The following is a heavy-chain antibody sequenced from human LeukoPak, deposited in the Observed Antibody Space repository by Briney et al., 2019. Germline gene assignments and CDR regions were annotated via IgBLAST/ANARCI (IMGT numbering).Heavy chain of an antibody. Sequence: PSQTLSLTCAVSGGSISSGGYSWSWIRQPPGKGLEWIGYIYHSGSTYYNPSLKSRVTISVDRSKNQFSLKLSSVTAADTAVYYCARGVHYYVSSGLGDAFDIWGQGTMVTVSS. V-gene: IGHV4-30-2*01. D-gene: IGHD3-22*01. CDR3: ARGVHYYVSSGLGDAFDI. CDR1: GGSISSGGYS. CDR2: IYHSGST. J-gene: IGHJ3*02.